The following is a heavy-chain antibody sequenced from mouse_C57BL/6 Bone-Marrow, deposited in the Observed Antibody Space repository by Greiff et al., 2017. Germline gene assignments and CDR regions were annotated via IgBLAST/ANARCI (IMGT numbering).Heavy chain of an antibody. D-gene: IGHD4-1*01. Sequence: VQLKESGGGLVQPKGSLKLSCAASGFSFNTYAMNWVRQAPGKGLEWVARIRSKSNNYATYYADSVKDRFTISRDDSESMLYLQMNNLKTEDTAMYYCVRSNWDAMDYWGQGTSVTVSS. CDR1: GFSFNTYA. CDR2: IRSKSNNYAT. V-gene: IGHV10-1*01. J-gene: IGHJ4*01. CDR3: VRSNWDAMDY.